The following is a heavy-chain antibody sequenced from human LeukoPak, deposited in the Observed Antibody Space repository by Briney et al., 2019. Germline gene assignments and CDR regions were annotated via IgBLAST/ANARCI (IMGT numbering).Heavy chain of an antibody. V-gene: IGHV3-23*01. CDR1: AFTFSSYA. J-gene: IGHJ4*02. CDR2: ISGSGIGT. CDR3: AKGAISSSYTFDY. D-gene: IGHD6-6*01. Sequence: GGTLRLSCAASAFTFSSYALGWVRQAPGKGLEWVSAISGSGIGTYYADSVKGRFTISRDNSKNTLYLQMNSLRAEDTAVYYCAKGAISSSYTFDYWGQGTLVTVSS.